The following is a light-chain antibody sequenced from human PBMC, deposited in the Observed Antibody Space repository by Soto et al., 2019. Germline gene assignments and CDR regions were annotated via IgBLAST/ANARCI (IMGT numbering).Light chain of an antibody. CDR2: GDS. V-gene: IGLV1-40*01. Sequence: QSVLTQPPSVSGAPGQRVTISCTGSSSNIGAGYDVHWYQQLPGTVPKLLIYGDSNRPSGVPDRFSGSKSGTSASLAITGLQAEDEADYYCSSYTSSSTWVFGGGTKLTVL. CDR3: SSYTSSSTWV. J-gene: IGLJ3*02. CDR1: SSNIGAGYD.